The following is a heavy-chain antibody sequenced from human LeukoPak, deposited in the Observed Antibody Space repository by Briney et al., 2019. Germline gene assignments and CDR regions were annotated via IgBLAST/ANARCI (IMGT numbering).Heavy chain of an antibody. CDR2: INQRRNT. D-gene: IGHD6-19*01. CDR3: ARHGWHAWYFDL. CDR1: GGSFSGYS. Sequence: SETLSLTCVVYGGSFSGYSWSWIRQPPGKGLEWIGEINQRRNTNYNPSLKSRVTISVDTSKNQFSLKLSSVTAADTAVYFCARHGWHAWYFDLWGRGTLVTVSS. J-gene: IGHJ2*01. V-gene: IGHV4-34*01.